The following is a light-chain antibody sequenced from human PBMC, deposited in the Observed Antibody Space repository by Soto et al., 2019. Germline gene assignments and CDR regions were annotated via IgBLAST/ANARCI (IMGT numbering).Light chain of an antibody. CDR2: GAS. CDR1: QSVNSNY. V-gene: IGKV3-20*01. CDR3: QQYDSTPPT. Sequence: EIVLTQSPGTLSLSPGDRATLSCRASQSVNSNYLAWYQRKPGQAPRLLIYGASNRATDIPYRFSASGSGTDFTLTITRLEAEDFAVYYCQQYDSTPPTFGQGTTLEVK. J-gene: IGKJ1*01.